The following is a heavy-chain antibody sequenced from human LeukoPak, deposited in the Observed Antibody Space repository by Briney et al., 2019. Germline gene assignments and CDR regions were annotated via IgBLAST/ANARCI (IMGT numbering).Heavy chain of an antibody. CDR1: GYTFTSYS. Sequence: GASVKVSCKASGYTFTSYSISWVRQAPGQGLEWMGWISAYNGNTNYAQKLQGRVTMTTDTSTSTAYMELRSLRSDDTAVYYCARDLAVAGKARSPFDYWGQGTLVTVSS. CDR2: ISAYNGNT. CDR3: ARDLAVAGKARSPFDY. V-gene: IGHV1-18*01. D-gene: IGHD6-19*01. J-gene: IGHJ4*02.